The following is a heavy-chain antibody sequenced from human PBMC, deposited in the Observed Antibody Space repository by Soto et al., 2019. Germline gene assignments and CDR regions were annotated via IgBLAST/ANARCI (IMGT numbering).Heavy chain of an antibody. J-gene: IGHJ5*02. CDR3: LRLRCLGGRCYAGTWLDP. CDR1: GDSISNYY. V-gene: IGHV4-59*08. CDR2: VPYTGTS. D-gene: IGHD2-15*01. Sequence: QVHLQESGPTLVKPSETLSLTCSVSGDSISNYYWNWVRQSPGKGLVWIGYVPYTGTSNYNPSLRSRLTISIDTAENQFFLRLTSVTAADKARYYCLRLRCLGGRCYAGTWLDPWGQGILVTVSS.